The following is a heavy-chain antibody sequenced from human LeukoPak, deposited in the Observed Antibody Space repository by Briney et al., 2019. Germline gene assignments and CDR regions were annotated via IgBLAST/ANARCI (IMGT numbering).Heavy chain of an antibody. CDR3: ARDLPPLTLPAAPTNWFDP. CDR2: IYTSGNT. V-gene: IGHV4-4*07. CDR1: GGSISSYY. J-gene: IGHJ5*02. Sequence: SETLSLTCTVSGGSISSYYWSWIRQPAGKGLEWIGRIYTSGNTNYNPSLKSRVTMSVDTSKNQFSLKLSSVTAADTAVYYCARDLPPLTLPAAPTNWFDPWGQGTLVTVSP. D-gene: IGHD2-2*01.